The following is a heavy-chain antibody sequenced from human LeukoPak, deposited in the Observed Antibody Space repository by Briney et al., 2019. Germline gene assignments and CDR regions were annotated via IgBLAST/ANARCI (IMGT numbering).Heavy chain of an antibody. D-gene: IGHD3-3*01. CDR2: IKQDGSEK. CDR3: ARDSTGITIFGVVIIYYYYGMDV. V-gene: IGHV3-7*01. J-gene: IGHJ6*02. CDR1: GFTFSSYW. Sequence: PGGSLRLSCAASGFTFSSYWMSWFRQAPGKGLEWVANIKQDGSEKYYVDSVKGRFTISRDNAKNSLYLQMNSLRAEDTAVYYCARDSTGITIFGVVIIYYYYGMDVWGQGTTVTVSS.